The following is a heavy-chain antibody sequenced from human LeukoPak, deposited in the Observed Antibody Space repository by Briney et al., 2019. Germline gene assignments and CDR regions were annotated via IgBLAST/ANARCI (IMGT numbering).Heavy chain of an antibody. CDR2: VSSSGGST. V-gene: IGHV3-64D*06. J-gene: IGHJ4*02. CDR3: VRGQLVLRGPLSY. D-gene: IGHD6-6*01. CDR1: GFTFSTYA. Sequence: QPGGSLRLSCSASGFTFSTYAMYWVRQAPGGGLEYVSAVSSSGGSTYDADSVKGRFTISRDNSKNTLDLQMSSLRAEDTAVYYCVRGQLVLRGPLSYWGQGTLVTVSS.